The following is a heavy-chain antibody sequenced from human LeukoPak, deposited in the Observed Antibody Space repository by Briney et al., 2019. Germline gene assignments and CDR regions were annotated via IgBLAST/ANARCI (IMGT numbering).Heavy chain of an antibody. V-gene: IGHV3-23*01. CDR3: AKNGVGATWGNYFDY. J-gene: IGHJ4*02. CDR2: ISGRGDST. Sequence: GGSLRLSCAASGFTFNSYAMSWVRQAPGKGLEWVSTISGRGDSTYYADSVKGRFTISRDNSKNTLYLQMNSLRADDTAVYYCAKNGVGATWGNYFDYWGQGTLVTVSS. D-gene: IGHD1-26*01. CDR1: GFTFNSYA.